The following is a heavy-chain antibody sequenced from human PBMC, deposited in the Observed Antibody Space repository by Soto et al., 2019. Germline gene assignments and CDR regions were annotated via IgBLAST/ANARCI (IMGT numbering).Heavy chain of an antibody. V-gene: IGHV1-3*01. CDR1: GYTFTSYA. CDR2: INAGNGNT. D-gene: IGHD6-13*01. J-gene: IGHJ5*02. CDR3: AIAILRSAHRSSWYCWFDP. Sequence: QVQLVQSGAEVKKPGASVKVSCKASGYTFTSYAMHWVRQAPGQRLEWMGWINAGNGNTKYSQKFQGRVTITRDAAASTAYLELSSLRSEDTAVYYCAIAILRSAHRSSWYCWFDPWGQGTLVTVSS.